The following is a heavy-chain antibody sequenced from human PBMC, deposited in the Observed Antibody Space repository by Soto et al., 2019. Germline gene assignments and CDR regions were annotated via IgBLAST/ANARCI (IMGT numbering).Heavy chain of an antibody. Sequence: EVHLLESGGTLVQPGGSLRLSCAASGFDFSTYAMTWVRQAPGKGLEWVSGIINSGATTYYADSVKGRFTISRDNSRNTLYLQMNSLRVDAPAMYYCAKDWPGTSSVTSDFWGQGTLVTVSS. D-gene: IGHD4-17*01. J-gene: IGHJ4*02. CDR3: AKDWPGTSSVTSDF. CDR1: GFDFSTYA. CDR2: IINSGATT. V-gene: IGHV3-23*01.